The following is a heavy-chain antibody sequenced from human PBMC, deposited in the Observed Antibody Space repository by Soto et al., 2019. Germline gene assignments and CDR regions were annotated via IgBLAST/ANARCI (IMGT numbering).Heavy chain of an antibody. Sequence: XVCLTLSCASVDSTLTDYYRDWVGQVPGKGLEWVARSRNKGNGFSTEYAASVRGRFTISRDDSTNSLDLQMNGLRTEDTPVYFCLKNNGLHRYFDLLGRGTLVTVSS. J-gene: IGHJ2*01. CDR1: DSTLTDYY. CDR2: SRNKGNGFST. V-gene: IGHV3-72*01. D-gene: IGHD1-20*01. CDR3: LKNNGLHRYFDL.